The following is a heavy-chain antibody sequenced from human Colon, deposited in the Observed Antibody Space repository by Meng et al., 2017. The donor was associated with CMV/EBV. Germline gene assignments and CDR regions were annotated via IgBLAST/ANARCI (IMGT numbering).Heavy chain of an antibody. J-gene: IGHJ5*02. CDR3: ARVAYCSNGVCYTFGIADH. CDR2: ISWNSAIK. D-gene: IGHD2-8*01. CDR1: GFKFNDYA. V-gene: IGHV3-9*01. Sequence: GGSLRLSCAASGFKFNDYAMHWVRQAPGKGLEWVSGISWNSAIKRYADSVKGRFTISRDNAKNSLYLQMNSLRAEDTAVYYCARVAYCSNGVCYTFGIADHWGQGTPVTVSS.